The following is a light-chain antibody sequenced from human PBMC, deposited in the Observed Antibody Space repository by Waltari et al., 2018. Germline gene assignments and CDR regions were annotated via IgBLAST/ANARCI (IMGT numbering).Light chain of an antibody. CDR3: CSFTSTYTYV. Sequence: QAALTQPASVSGSPGQSITISCTGTSSDVAYSQYVSWYHYQPGKVPKFIMYNVSKRPSGVAQRFSGSKYGNKSSLTISNLQPEDEAYYYCCSFTSTYTYVFGTGTKVIV. V-gene: IGLV2-23*02. CDR1: SSDVAYSQY. CDR2: NVS. J-gene: IGLJ1*01.